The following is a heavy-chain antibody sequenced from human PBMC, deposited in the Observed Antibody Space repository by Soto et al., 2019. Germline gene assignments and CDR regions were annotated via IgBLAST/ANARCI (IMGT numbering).Heavy chain of an antibody. CDR2: MNPKGGYT. CDR3: ARVLGSVDF. CDR1: GYTFSNYD. V-gene: IGHV1-8*01. Sequence: QVQLVQSGAEVKKPGTSVRISCKTSGYTFSNYDINWVRQAAGQGLEWMGWMNPKGGYTGSARNFQGRVTMTRDTSMTTAYMEPSSLRSEDTAMYYCARVLGSVDFWGQGTLVTVSS. D-gene: IGHD1-26*01. J-gene: IGHJ4*02.